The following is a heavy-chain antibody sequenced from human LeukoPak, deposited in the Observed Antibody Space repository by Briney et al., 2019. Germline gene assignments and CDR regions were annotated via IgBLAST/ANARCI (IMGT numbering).Heavy chain of an antibody. CDR3: ARGSTQYSSGWYGLDY. Sequence: RGGSLRLSCAAAGFTFSSYWMHWVRQAAGRGLVWVSRVNSDGSSTTYADSVNARFPISRDNAKNTLYLQMNSLRAEDTAVYYCARGSTQYSSGWYGLDYWGQGTLVTVSS. CDR2: VNSDGSST. J-gene: IGHJ4*02. CDR1: GFTFSSYW. D-gene: IGHD6-19*01. V-gene: IGHV3-74*01.